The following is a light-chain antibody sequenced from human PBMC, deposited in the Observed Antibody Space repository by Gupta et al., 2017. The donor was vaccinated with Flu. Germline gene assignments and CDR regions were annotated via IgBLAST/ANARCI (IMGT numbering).Light chain of an antibody. Sequence: DIQVSQSPSSLSASVGDRVTITCRASQNLDNYLNWYQQKPGHAPRLLIYEASRVISGVPSRFSGSGSGTDFNLTISSLQPEDIANYYCQQSGSSPRTFGQGTKVEIE. V-gene: IGKV1-39*01. CDR3: QQSGSSPRT. CDR2: EAS. CDR1: QNLDNY. J-gene: IGKJ1*01.